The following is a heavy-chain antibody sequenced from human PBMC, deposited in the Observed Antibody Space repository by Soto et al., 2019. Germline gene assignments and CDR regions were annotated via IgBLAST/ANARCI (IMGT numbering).Heavy chain of an antibody. D-gene: IGHD5-18*01. Sequence: EVHLLESGGGFLQPGGSLRLSCAACGFSFSIFAMNWVRQAPGKGLEWVSTISSGGGTTLYADSVKGRFTISRDNSKNTVSLQMNSLRAEDTAVYYCVRGYSYVWGQGTLVTVSS. V-gene: IGHV3-23*01. CDR1: GFSFSIFA. J-gene: IGHJ4*02. CDR3: VRGYSYV. CDR2: ISSGGGTT.